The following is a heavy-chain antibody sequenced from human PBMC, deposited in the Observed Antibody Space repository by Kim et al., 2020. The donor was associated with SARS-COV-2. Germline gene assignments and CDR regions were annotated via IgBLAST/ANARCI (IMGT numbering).Heavy chain of an antibody. J-gene: IGHJ4*02. CDR2: IDPSDSYT. CDR1: GYSFISYW. D-gene: IGHD3-3*01. V-gene: IGHV5-10-1*01. CDR3: ARHGADFWSGYGLLPFDY. Sequence: GESLKISCKGSGYSFISYWISWVRQMPGKGLEWMGRIDPSDSYTNYSPSFQGHVTISTDKSISTAYLQWSSLKASDTAMYYCARHGADFWSGYGLLPFDYWGQGTLVTVSS.